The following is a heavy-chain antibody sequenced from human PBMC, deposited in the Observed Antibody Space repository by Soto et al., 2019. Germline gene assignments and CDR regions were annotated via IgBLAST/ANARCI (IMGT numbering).Heavy chain of an antibody. D-gene: IGHD3-10*01. Sequence: GASVKVSCKASGYTFTGYYMHWVRQAPGQGLEWMGWINPNSGGTNYAQKFQGWVTMTRDTSISTAYMELSRLRSDDTAVYYCAREYVASMVRGVIITPYGMDVWGQGTTVPVSS. CDR1: GYTFTGYY. CDR2: INPNSGGT. J-gene: IGHJ6*02. CDR3: AREYVASMVRGVIITPYGMDV. V-gene: IGHV1-2*04.